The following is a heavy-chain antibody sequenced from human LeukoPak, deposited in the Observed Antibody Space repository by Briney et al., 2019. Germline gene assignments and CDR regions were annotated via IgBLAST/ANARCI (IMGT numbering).Heavy chain of an antibody. CDR3: ARGRSNYYGMDV. CDR2: IYYNGNT. Sequence: SETLSLTCSVSDVSINSYYWNWIRRPPGKGLEWIGYIYYNGNTNYSPSLKSRVTMSVDTSKILFSLKVSSVTAADTAVYYCARGRSNYYGMDVWGQGTTVTVSS. V-gene: IGHV4-59*01. CDR1: DVSINSYY. D-gene: IGHD1-26*01. J-gene: IGHJ6*02.